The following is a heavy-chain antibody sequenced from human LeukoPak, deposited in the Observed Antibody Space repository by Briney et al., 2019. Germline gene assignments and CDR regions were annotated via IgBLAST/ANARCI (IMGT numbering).Heavy chain of an antibody. CDR1: GGSFSGYF. CDR2: IDDGGST. CDR3: ARALSDTVIVVVSTKRRNWFDP. J-gene: IGHJ5*02. D-gene: IGHD2-15*01. V-gene: IGHV4-34*01. Sequence: PSETLSLTCGVSGGSFSGYFWNWIRQPPGKGLEWIGEIDDGGSTNYNSSLKSRVNISLDTSKNQFSLKLSSVTAADTAMYYCARALSDTVIVVVSTKRRNWFDPWGQGTLVTVSS.